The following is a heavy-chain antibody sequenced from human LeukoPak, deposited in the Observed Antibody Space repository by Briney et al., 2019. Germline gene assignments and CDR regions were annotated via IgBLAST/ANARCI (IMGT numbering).Heavy chain of an antibody. Sequence: SETLSLTCTVSGGSISSYYWSWIRQPPGKGLEWIGYIYYSGSTNYNPSLKSRVTISVDTSKNQFSLKLSSVTAADTAVYYCARHPAAAAGAYYYGMDVWGQGTTVTVSS. CDR2: IYYSGST. D-gene: IGHD6-13*01. V-gene: IGHV4-59*08. CDR3: ARHPAAAAGAYYYGMDV. J-gene: IGHJ6*02. CDR1: GGSISSYY.